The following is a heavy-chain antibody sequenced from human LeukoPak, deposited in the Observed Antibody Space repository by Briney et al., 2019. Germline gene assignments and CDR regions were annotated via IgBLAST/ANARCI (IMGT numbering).Heavy chain of an antibody. Sequence: GGSLGLSCAASGFTVSSNYMSWVRHAPGKGLELVSVIYSGGNTYYADSVKGRFTISRDNSKNMLYLQMNSLRAEDTAVYYCARSYCSGGSCFPTYFQHWGQGTLVTVSS. D-gene: IGHD2-15*01. CDR2: IYSGGNT. J-gene: IGHJ1*01. V-gene: IGHV3-53*01. CDR1: GFTVSSNY. CDR3: ARSYCSGGSCFPTYFQH.